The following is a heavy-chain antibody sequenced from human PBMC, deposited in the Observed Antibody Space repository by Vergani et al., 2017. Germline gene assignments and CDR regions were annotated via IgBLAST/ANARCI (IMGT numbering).Heavy chain of an antibody. Sequence: QVQLVESGGGVVQPGRSLRLSCAASGFTFSSYAMHWVRQAPGKGLEWVAVISYDGSNKYYADSVKGRFTISRDNSKNTLYLQMNSLRAEDTAVYYCARGYVKGEYQLQDYWGQGTLVTVSS. V-gene: IGHV3-30-3*01. J-gene: IGHJ4*02. CDR1: GFTFSSYA. CDR2: ISYDGSNK. CDR3: ARGYVKGEYQLQDY. D-gene: IGHD2-2*01.